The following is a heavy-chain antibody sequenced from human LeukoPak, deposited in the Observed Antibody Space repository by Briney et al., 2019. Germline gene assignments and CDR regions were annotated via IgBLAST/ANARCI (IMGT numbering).Heavy chain of an antibody. V-gene: IGHV3-21*01. CDR1: GFTFSSYS. Sequence: SGGSLRLSCAASGFTFSSYSMNWVRQAPGKGLEWVSSISSSSSYIYYADSVKGRFTISRDNAKNSLYLQMNSLRAEDTAVYYCARGQTGSDAFDIWGQGTMVTVSS. D-gene: IGHD3-9*01. J-gene: IGHJ3*02. CDR3: ARGQTGSDAFDI. CDR2: ISSSSSYI.